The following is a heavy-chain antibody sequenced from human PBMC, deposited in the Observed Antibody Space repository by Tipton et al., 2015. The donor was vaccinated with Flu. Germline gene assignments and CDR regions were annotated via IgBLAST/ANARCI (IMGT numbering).Heavy chain of an antibody. V-gene: IGHV4-38-2*01. J-gene: IGHJ4*02. CDR1: GYSISSSYY. CDR3: ARHTGDSVRGVIDY. CDR2: IYHSGTT. D-gene: IGHD3-10*02. Sequence: TLSLTCSVSGYSISSSYYWGWVRRPPGKGLECIGTIYHSGTTYYNPSINSRLTISVDTSKNQFSLRLSSVTAADTAVYYCARHTGDSVRGVIDYWGQGTLVTVSS.